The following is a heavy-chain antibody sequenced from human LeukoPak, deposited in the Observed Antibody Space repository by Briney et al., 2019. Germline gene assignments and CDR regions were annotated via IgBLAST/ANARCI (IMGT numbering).Heavy chain of an antibody. CDR1: GYRYSDYW. V-gene: IGHV5-51*01. Sequence: GESLKISCKGSGYRYSDYWIGWVRQMPGKGLEWMGIIYGGDSETRYSPSLQGQVTISADKSINTAYLQWSSLKASDTAMYYCARTTTYSSGWYGAYWRQGTLVTVSS. CDR3: ARTTTYSSGWYGAY. D-gene: IGHD6-19*01. CDR2: IYGGDSET. J-gene: IGHJ4*02.